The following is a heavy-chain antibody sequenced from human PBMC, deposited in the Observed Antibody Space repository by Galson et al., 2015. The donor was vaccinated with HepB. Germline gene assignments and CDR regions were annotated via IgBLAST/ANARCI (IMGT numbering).Heavy chain of an antibody. D-gene: IGHD3-9*01. CDR2: INHSGST. Sequence: YYWSWIRQPPGKGLEWIGEINHSGSTNYNPSLKSRVTISVDTSKNQSSLKLSSVTAADTAVYYCARGEAGTYYDILTGPRWFGPWGQGTLVTVSS. CDR3: ARGEAGTYYDILTGPRWFGP. V-gene: IGHV4-34*01. CDR1: YY. J-gene: IGHJ5*02.